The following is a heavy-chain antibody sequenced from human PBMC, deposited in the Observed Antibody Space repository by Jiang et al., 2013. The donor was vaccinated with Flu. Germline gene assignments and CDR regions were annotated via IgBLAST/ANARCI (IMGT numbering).Heavy chain of an antibody. Sequence: RSLRLSCAASGFTFSSYGMHWVRQAPGKGLEWVAVISYDGSNKYYADSVKGRFTISRDNSKNTLYLQMNSLRAEDTAVYYCAKDQLRFLEWFTYYGMDVWGQGTTVTVSS. CDR2: ISYDGSNK. D-gene: IGHD3-3*01. CDR1: GFTFSSYG. J-gene: IGHJ6*02. CDR3: AKDQLRFLEWFTYYGMDV. V-gene: IGHV3-30*18.